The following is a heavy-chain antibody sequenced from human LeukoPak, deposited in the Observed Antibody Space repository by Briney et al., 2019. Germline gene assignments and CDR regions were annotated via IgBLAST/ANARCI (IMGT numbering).Heavy chain of an antibody. V-gene: IGHV4-59*01. CDR2: IYYSGST. CDR1: GGSISSYY. Sequence: SETLSLTCTVSGGSISSYYWSWIRQPPGKGLEWIGYIYYSGSTNYNPSLKSRVTISVDTSKNQFSLKLSSVTAADTAVYYCARRGMVSSSWNYYYYYYMDVWGKGTTVTVSS. J-gene: IGHJ6*03. D-gene: IGHD6-6*01. CDR3: ARRGMVSSSWNYYYYYYMDV.